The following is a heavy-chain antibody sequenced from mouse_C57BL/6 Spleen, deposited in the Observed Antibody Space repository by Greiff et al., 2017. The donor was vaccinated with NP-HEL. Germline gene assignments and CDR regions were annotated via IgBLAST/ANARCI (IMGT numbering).Heavy chain of an antibody. Sequence: LQQPGAELVKPWASVKVSCTASCYTFTSYWMHWVQQRPGQGLEWIGRIHPSDIDTNYNPKFKGKATLTVDKSSSTAYMQLSSLTSEDSAVYYCAIPLITTVVATRWGTGTTVTVSS. CDR2: IHPSDIDT. J-gene: IGHJ1*03. CDR3: AIPLITTVVATR. V-gene: IGHV1-74*01. CDR1: CYTFTSYW. D-gene: IGHD1-1*01.